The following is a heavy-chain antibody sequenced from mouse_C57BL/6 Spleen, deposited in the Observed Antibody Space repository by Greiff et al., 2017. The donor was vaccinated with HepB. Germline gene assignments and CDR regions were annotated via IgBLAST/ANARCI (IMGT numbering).Heavy chain of an antibody. Sequence: VQLQQSGPELVKPGASVKISCKASGYAFSSSWMNWVKQRPGKGLEWIGRIYPGDGDTNYNGKFKGKATLTADKSSSTAYMQLSSLTSEDSAVYFCARDYGSSYYFDYWGQSTTLTVSS. D-gene: IGHD1-1*01. J-gene: IGHJ2*01. CDR2: IYPGDGDT. CDR3: ARDYGSSYYFDY. CDR1: GYAFSSSW. V-gene: IGHV1-82*01.